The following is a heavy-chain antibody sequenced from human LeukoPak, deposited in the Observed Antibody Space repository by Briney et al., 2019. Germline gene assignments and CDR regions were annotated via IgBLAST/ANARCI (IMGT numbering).Heavy chain of an antibody. CDR2: IYSSGNT. V-gene: IGHV3-66*01. Sequence: GGSLRLSCAASGFTFSSYWMHWVRQAPGKGLEWVSVIYSSGNTYYADSVRGRFIISRDNSKNTLYLQMNSLRAEDTAVYYCACIDYHNYWGQGTLVTVSS. CDR1: GFTFSSYW. CDR3: ACIDYHNY. D-gene: IGHD5-12*01. J-gene: IGHJ4*02.